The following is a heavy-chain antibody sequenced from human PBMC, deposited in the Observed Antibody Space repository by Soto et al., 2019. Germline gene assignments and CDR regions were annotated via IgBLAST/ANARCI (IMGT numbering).Heavy chain of an antibody. Sequence: QVQLVESGGGVVQPGRSLRLSCAASGFTFSSYGMHWVRQAPGKGLEWVAVISHDGSNHFYADSVKGRFTISRDNSKNTLYLQMNSLRAEDTAMYYCAKSVHGISYYFDYWGQGTLVTVSS. D-gene: IGHD1-1*01. V-gene: IGHV3-30*18. CDR1: GFTFSSYG. CDR2: ISHDGSNH. J-gene: IGHJ4*02. CDR3: AKSVHGISYYFDY.